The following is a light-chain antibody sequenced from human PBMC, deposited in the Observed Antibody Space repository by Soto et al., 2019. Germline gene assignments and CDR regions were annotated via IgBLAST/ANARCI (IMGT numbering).Light chain of an antibody. V-gene: IGLV2-23*01. J-gene: IGLJ2*01. CDR1: SSDVGSYNL. CDR3: CSYAGSSLV. Sequence: QSALTQPASVSGSPGQSITISCTGTSSDVGSYNLVSWYQQHSGKAPKLMIYEGSKRPSGVSNRFSGSKSGNTASLTISGLQAEDEADYYCCSYAGSSLVFGGGTKLTVL. CDR2: EGS.